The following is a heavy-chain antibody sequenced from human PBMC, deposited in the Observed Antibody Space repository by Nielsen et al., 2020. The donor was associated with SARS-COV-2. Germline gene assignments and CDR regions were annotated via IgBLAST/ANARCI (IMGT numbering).Heavy chain of an antibody. V-gene: IGHV3-7*01. CDR2: IKPDGSEK. J-gene: IGHJ3*01. Sequence: GGSLRLSCAASGFTFSSLWMSWVRQVPGKGLEWVADIKPDGSEKVYVDSVKGRFTISRGNAKNSMSLQMNSLRVEDTAVYYCARDWSRAFDVWGQGTMVTVSS. CDR1: GFTFSSLW. CDR3: ARDWSRAFDV.